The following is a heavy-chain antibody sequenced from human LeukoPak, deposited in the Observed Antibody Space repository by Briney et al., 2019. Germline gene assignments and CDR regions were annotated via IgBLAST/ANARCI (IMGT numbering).Heavy chain of an antibody. Sequence: SGTLSLTCAVSGGSISRTNWWSWVRQPPGKWLEWIGEIYHSGNTNYNPSLKSRVTISVDKSKNQFSLKLSSVTAADTAVYYCARDAYDSSGYSFDYWGQGTLVTVSS. J-gene: IGHJ4*02. CDR1: GGSISRTNW. V-gene: IGHV4-4*02. CDR2: IYHSGNT. D-gene: IGHD3-22*01. CDR3: ARDAYDSSGYSFDY.